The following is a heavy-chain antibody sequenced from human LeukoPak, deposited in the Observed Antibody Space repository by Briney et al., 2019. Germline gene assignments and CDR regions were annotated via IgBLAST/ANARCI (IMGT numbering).Heavy chain of an antibody. CDR3: ARVPNYDFWSGYSYYYYYYYMDV. V-gene: IGHV4-59*11. CDR2: IYYSGST. CDR1: GGSISSHS. D-gene: IGHD3-3*01. J-gene: IGHJ6*03. Sequence: PSETLSLTCTVSGGSISSHSWSWIRQPPGKGLEWIGYIYYSGSTNYHPSLKSRVTISVDTSKNQFSLKLSSVTAADTAVYYCARVPNYDFWSGYSYYYYYYYMDVWGKGTTVTVSS.